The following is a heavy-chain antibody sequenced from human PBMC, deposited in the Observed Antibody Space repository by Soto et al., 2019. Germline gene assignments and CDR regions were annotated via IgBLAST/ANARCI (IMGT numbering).Heavy chain of an antibody. CDR3: ARDVDTAMPVPRS. CDR1: GFTFSSYS. J-gene: IGHJ5*02. V-gene: IGHV3-21*01. CDR2: ISSSSSYI. Sequence: GGSLRLSCAASGFTFSSYSMNWVRQAPGKGLEWVSSISSSSSYIYYADSVKGRFTISRDNAKNSLYLQMNSLRAEDTAVYYCARDVDTAMPVPRSWGQGTLVTVSS. D-gene: IGHD5-18*01.